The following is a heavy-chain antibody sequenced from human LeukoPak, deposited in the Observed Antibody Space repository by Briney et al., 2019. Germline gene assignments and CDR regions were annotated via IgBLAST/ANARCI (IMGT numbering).Heavy chain of an antibody. J-gene: IGHJ4*02. CDR1: GFTFSSYW. D-gene: IGHD6-19*01. CDR2: IKRDGSEK. CDR3: ARGKHDSSGWYNPGY. Sequence: PGGSLRLSCAASGFTFSSYWMSWVRQAPGKGLEWVANIKRDGSEKYYVDSVKGRFTISRDNAKNSLYLQMNSLRAEDTAVYYCARGKHDSSGWYNPGYWGQGTLVTVSS. V-gene: IGHV3-7*01.